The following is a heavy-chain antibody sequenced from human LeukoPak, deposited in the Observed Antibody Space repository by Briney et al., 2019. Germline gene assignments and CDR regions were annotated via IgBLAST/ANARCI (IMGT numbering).Heavy chain of an antibody. CDR3: ARYSYYGSGSYYTFDY. CDR2: IYHSGST. D-gene: IGHD3-10*01. V-gene: IGHV4-38-2*02. CDR1: GYSISSGYY. Sequence: PSETLSLTCTVSGYSISSGYYWGWIRQPPGKGLEWIGSIYHSGSTYYNPSLKSRVTISVDTSKNQFSLKLSSVTAAVTAVYYCARYSYYGSGSYYTFDYWGQGTLVTVSS. J-gene: IGHJ4*02.